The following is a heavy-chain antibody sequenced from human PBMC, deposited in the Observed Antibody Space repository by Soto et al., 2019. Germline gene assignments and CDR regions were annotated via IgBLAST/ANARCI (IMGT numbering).Heavy chain of an antibody. CDR2: IHYSGTT. V-gene: IGHV4-59*01. J-gene: IGHJ4*02. CDR1: GGSIRSYY. D-gene: IGHD3-10*01. CDR3: TRSGTYPVSIDF. Sequence: QVQLQESGPGLAKPSETVSLTCTVSGGSIRSYYWSWIRQPPGQGLEWIGHIHYSGTTYYNPSLEVRVTISVDTSKIQSSLSVTSVSAADTAVYYCTRSGTYPVSIDFWGQGTLVTVSS.